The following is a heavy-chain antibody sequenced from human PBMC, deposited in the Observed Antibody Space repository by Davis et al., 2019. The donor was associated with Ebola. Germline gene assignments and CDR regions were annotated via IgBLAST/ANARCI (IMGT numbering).Heavy chain of an antibody. V-gene: IGHV3-43*02. CDR1: GFTFSSYS. Sequence: GGPLRLSCAASGFTFSSYSMNWVRQAPGKGLEWVSLISGDGGSTYYADSVKGRFTISRDNSKNSLYLQMNSLRDEDTAVYYCAAAAAGTYWGQGTLVTVSS. CDR2: ISGDGGST. J-gene: IGHJ4*02. CDR3: AAAAAGTY. D-gene: IGHD6-13*01.